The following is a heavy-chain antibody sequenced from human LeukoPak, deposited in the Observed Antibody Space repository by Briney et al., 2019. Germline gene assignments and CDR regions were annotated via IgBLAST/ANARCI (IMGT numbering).Heavy chain of an antibody. J-gene: IGHJ3*02. CDR3: ARGADYDSSGYTDFDI. CDR2: INHSGST. Sequence: SETLSLTCAVYGGSFSGYYWSWMRQPPGKGLEWIGEINHSGSTNYNPSLKSRVTISVDTSKNQFSLKLSSVTAADTAVYYCARGADYDSSGYTDFDIWGQGTMVTVSS. CDR1: GGSFSGYY. D-gene: IGHD3-22*01. V-gene: IGHV4-34*01.